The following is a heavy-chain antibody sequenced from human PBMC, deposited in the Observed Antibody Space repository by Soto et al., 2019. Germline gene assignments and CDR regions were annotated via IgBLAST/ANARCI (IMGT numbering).Heavy chain of an antibody. CDR1: VFTLSRHT. CDR2: IGSRTSDI. D-gene: IGHD3-16*01. V-gene: IGHV3-21*01. Sequence: WGSLRISCASYVFTLSRHTMTWVGQAPGKGLEWVSFIGSRTSDIYYADSVKGRFTISRDNAKNSLYLDLTRLRAEDTAVYFCVRDYYDTSAYTNTFDMWGQGTMVTVSS. CDR3: VRDYYDTSAYTNTFDM. J-gene: IGHJ3*02.